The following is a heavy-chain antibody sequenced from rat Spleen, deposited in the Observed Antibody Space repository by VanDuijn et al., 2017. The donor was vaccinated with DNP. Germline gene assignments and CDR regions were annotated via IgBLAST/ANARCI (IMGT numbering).Heavy chain of an antibody. CDR2: IWSGGST. D-gene: IGHD1-12*02. CDR3: ARSQGYYYDGSYYPFAN. Sequence: QVQLKESGPGLVQPSQTLSLTCTVSGFSLTSYGVRWVRQPPGKGLEWIGVIWSGGSTDYNSALKFRLSISRDTSKSQVFLKMNRVQTEDTAMYFCARSQGYYYDGSYYPFANWGQGILVTVSS. J-gene: IGHJ3*01. V-gene: IGHV2-16*01. CDR1: GFSLTSYG.